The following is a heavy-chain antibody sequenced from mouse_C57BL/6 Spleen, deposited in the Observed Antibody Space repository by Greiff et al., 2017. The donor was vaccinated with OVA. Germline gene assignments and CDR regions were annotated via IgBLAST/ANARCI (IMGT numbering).Heavy chain of an antibody. CDR1: GFTFSSYA. Sequence: EVQVVESGEGLVKPGGSLKLSCAASGFTFSSYAMSWVRQTPEKRLEWVAYISSGGDYIYYADTVKGRFTISRDNARNTLYLQMSSLKSEDTAMYYCTREGVTPHFDYWGQGTTLTVSS. V-gene: IGHV5-9-1*02. J-gene: IGHJ2*01. D-gene: IGHD2-2*01. CDR3: TREGVTPHFDY. CDR2: ISSGGDYI.